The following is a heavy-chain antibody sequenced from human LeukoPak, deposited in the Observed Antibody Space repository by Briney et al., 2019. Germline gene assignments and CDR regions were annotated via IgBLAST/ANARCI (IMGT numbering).Heavy chain of an antibody. CDR3: VAHSPYNLKAHDY. J-gene: IGHJ4*02. D-gene: IGHD5-24*01. CDR1: LHTLSELS. CDR2: FEPEDGKI. Sequence: ASVKDSSKVSLHTLSELSMNWVRQAPGKGLEWMGGFEPEDGKIISAQKFQGRVTMTEDTSTDTADMELSRLTSEDTAIYYCVAHSPYNLKAHDYWGQGTLLTVSS. V-gene: IGHV1-24*01.